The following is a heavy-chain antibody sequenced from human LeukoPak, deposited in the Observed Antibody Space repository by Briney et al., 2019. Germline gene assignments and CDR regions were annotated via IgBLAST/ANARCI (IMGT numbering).Heavy chain of an antibody. D-gene: IGHD3-3*01. CDR1: GFTFSSYS. Sequence: GGSLRLSCAASGFTFSSYSMNWVRQAPGKGLEWVSSISSSSSYIYYADSVKGRFTISRDNAKNSLYLQMNSLRAEDTAVYYCARGFPAHYDFWSGYYSFGDYWGQGILVTVSS. CDR3: ARGFPAHYDFWSGYYSFGDY. V-gene: IGHV3-21*01. CDR2: ISSSSSYI. J-gene: IGHJ4*02.